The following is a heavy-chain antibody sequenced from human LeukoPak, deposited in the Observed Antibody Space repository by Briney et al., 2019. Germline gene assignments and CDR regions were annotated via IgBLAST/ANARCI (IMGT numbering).Heavy chain of an antibody. CDR1: GYTFTSYG. CDR3: ARVYLWQPYYFDY. D-gene: IGHD2-21*01. J-gene: IGHJ4*02. CDR2: ISAYNDNT. V-gene: IGHV1-18*01. Sequence: ASVKVSCKASGYTFTSYGNSWVRQAPGQGLEGMGWISAYNDNTNYAQGLQGRVTMTTNTSTSTAYMELRSLRSDDAAVYYCARVYLWQPYYFDYWGQGTLVTVSS.